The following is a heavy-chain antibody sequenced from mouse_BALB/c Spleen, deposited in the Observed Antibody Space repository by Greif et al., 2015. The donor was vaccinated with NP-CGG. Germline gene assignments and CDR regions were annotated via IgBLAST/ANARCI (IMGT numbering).Heavy chain of an antibody. D-gene: IGHD2-3*01. CDR2: ISSGGST. J-gene: IGHJ3*01. CDR3: ARGGDDPRRFAY. Sequence: EVQLQQSGGGLVKPGGSLKLSCAASGFTFSSYAMSWVRQTPEKRLEWVASISSGGSTYYPDIVNGRFTISRDNARNIPYLQMRSRGSEDTAMYYCARGGDDPRRFAYWGQGTLVTVSA. V-gene: IGHV5-6-5*01. CDR1: GFTFSSYA.